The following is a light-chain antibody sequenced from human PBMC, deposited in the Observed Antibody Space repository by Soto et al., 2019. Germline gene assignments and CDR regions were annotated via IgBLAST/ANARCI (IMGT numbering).Light chain of an antibody. CDR3: QQLNSYRIT. J-gene: IGKJ5*01. CDR2: AAS. V-gene: IGKV1-9*01. CDR1: QGISSY. Sequence: DLQLTQSPSFLSASVGDRVTITCRASQGISSYLAWYQQKPGKAPKLLIYAASTLQSRVPSRFSGSGSGTEFILTISSLQPEDFATYYCQQLNSYRITFGQGTRLEIK.